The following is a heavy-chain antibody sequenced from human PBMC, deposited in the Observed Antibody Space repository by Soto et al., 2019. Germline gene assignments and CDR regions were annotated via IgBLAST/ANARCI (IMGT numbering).Heavy chain of an antibody. D-gene: IGHD3-10*01. J-gene: IGHJ5*02. CDR3: ARDGWCGDQNEFWFDP. Sequence: PSETLSLTCTVSGGSISSGGYYWSWIRQHPGKGLEWIGYIYYSGSTYYNPSLKSRVTISVDTSKNQFSLKLSSVTAADTAVYYCARDGWCGDQNEFWFDPWGQGTLVTVSS. CDR1: GGSISSGGYY. CDR2: IYYSGST. V-gene: IGHV4-31*03.